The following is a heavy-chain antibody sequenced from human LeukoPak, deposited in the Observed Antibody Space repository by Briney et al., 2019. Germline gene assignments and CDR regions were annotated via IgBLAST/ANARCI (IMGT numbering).Heavy chain of an antibody. V-gene: IGHV3-15*01. Sequence: PGGPLRLSCAASGFTFTNAWMSWVRQAPGKGLEWIGRIKSKTDGGTTDYTAPVKGRFTISRDDSKNTLYLQMNSLKTEDTAVYYCTTGPFDYYGSASYLANGMDVWGQGTTVTVSS. CDR3: TTGPFDYYGSASYLANGMDV. J-gene: IGHJ6*02. CDR2: IKSKTDGGTT. CDR1: GFTFTNAW. D-gene: IGHD3-10*01.